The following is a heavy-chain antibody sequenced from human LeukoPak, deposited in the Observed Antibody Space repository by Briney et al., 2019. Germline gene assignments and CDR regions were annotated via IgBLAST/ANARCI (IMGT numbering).Heavy chain of an antibody. CDR2: INPNSGGT. Sequence: GASVKVSCKASGYTFTGYYMHWVRQAPGQGLEWMGWINPNSGGTNYAQKFQGRVTMTRDTPISTAYMELSRLRSDDTAVYYCARVPPHYYYGMDVWGQGTTVTVSS. CDR3: ARVPPHYYYGMDV. J-gene: IGHJ6*02. CDR1: GYTFTGYY. V-gene: IGHV1-2*02.